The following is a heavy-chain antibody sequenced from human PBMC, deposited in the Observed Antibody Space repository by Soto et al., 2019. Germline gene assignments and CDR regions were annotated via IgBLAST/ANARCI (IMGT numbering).Heavy chain of an antibody. V-gene: IGHV3-74*01. CDR1: GFTFSYYW. CDR2: LNSDESST. D-gene: IGHD1-26*01. CDR3: ARGDRGAFDI. Sequence: EVQLVESGGGLVQPGVSLRLSCAASGFTFSYYWMHWVRQAPGKGLVWVSRLNSDESSTTYADSVKGRFTICRDNVRNRVNLQMNSLRVEHTAVYYSARGDRGAFDIWGQGTVVTVSS. J-gene: IGHJ3*02.